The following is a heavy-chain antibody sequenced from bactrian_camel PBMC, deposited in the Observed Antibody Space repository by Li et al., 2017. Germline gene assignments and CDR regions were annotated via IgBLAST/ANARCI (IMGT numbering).Heavy chain of an antibody. CDR2: IYSGGGGDFA. Sequence: VQLVESGGGLVQPGGSLRLSCAASGFTFSSYDMNWVRQASEKGLEWVSGIYSGGGGDFAGYADSVKGRFTIFRDNAKNTLYLQMDNLEPEDTGMYFCAADIEAWWLLALRPQTDFGWWGQGTQVTVS. D-gene: IGHD2*01. V-gene: IGHV3S40*01. CDR1: GFTFSSYD. J-gene: IGHJ6*01. CDR3: AADIEAWWLLALRPQTDFGW.